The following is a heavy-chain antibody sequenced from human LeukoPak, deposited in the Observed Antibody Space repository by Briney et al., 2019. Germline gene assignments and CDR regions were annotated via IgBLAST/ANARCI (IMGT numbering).Heavy chain of an antibody. CDR1: GGSISSSSYC. CDR3: ASYCSSTSCASSAFDI. V-gene: IGHV4-39*01. J-gene: IGHJ3*02. Sequence: SETLSLTCTVSGGSISSSSYCWGWIRQPPGKGLEWIGSIYYSGSTYYNPSLKSRVTISVDTSKNQFSLKLSSVTAADTAVYYCASYCSSTSCASSAFDIWGQGTMVTVSS. CDR2: IYYSGST. D-gene: IGHD2-2*01.